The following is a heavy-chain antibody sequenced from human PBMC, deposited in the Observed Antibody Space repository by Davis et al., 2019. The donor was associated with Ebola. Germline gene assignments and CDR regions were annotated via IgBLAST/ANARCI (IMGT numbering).Heavy chain of an antibody. CDR1: GGSISGYY. D-gene: IGHD2-21*01. Sequence: MPSETLSLTCTVSGGSISGYYWSWIRQPPGKGLEWIGYIYYSGGTNYNPSLKSRVTISVDTSKNQFSLKLSSVTAADTAVYYCVKGPRHGHCDGDSCYNYYYGMDVWGKGTTVTVSS. CDR3: VKGPRHGHCDGDSCYNYYYGMDV. CDR2: IYYSGGT. J-gene: IGHJ6*04. V-gene: IGHV4-59*12.